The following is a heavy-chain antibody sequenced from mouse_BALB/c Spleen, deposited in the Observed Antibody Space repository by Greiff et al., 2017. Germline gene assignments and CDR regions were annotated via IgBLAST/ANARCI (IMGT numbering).Heavy chain of an antibody. CDR1: GFTFSSYT. CDR2: ISSGGSYT. Sequence: EVKLMESGGGLVKPGGSLKLSCAASGFTFSSYTMSWVRQTPEKRLEWVATISSGGSYTYYPDSVKGRFTISRDNAKNTLYLQMSSLKSEDTAMYYCTRDSYEGYFDYWGQGTTLTVSS. V-gene: IGHV5-6-4*01. CDR3: TRDSYEGYFDY. J-gene: IGHJ2*01. D-gene: IGHD2-3*01.